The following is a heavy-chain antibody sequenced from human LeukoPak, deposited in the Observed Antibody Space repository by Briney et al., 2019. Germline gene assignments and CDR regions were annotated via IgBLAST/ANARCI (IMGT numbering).Heavy chain of an antibody. Sequence: SETLSLTCTVSGGSISSSSYYWGWIRQPSGKGLEWIGSIYYSGSTYYNPSLKSRVTISVDTSKNQFSLKLSSVTAADTAVYYCARRKSGYYSYYFDYWGQGTLVTVSS. CDR3: ARRKSGYYSYYFDY. CDR1: GGSISSSSYY. D-gene: IGHD3-22*01. CDR2: IYYSGST. J-gene: IGHJ4*02. V-gene: IGHV4-39*01.